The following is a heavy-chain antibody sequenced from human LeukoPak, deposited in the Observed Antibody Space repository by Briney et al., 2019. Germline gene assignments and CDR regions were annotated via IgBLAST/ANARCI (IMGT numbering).Heavy chain of an antibody. CDR1: GFTVSSNY. V-gene: IGHV3-53*01. D-gene: IGHD3-10*01. Sequence: PGGSLRLSCAASGFTVSSNYMSWVRQAPGKGREWVSIIYSSGSTNYADSVKGRFTISRDNSKNTLYLQMNSLRAEDTAVYYCASGSGSYRTPYYYMDVWGKGTTVTVSS. J-gene: IGHJ6*03. CDR3: ASGSGSYRTPYYYMDV. CDR2: IYSSGST.